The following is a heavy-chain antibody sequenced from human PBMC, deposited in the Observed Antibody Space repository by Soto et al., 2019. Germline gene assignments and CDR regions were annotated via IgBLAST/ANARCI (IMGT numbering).Heavy chain of an antibody. D-gene: IGHD3-3*01. CDR1: GVSFTGYY. CDR2: INHSGTS. CDR3: ATSYYNFWSAHYLASFAY. J-gene: IGHJ4*02. Sequence: QVQLQQWGAGLLKPSETLSLTCAVYGVSFTGYYWSWIRQPPGKGLEWIGEINHSGTSNYNPSLKSPVTISVDTYKKQFSLKLSSVTAADTAVYYCATSYYNFWSAHYLASFAYWGQGNLVTVSS. V-gene: IGHV4-34*01.